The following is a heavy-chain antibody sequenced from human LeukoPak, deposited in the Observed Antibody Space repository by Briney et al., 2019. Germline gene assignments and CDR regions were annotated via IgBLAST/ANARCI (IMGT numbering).Heavy chain of an antibody. CDR3: ARVDTVMAYYFDL. V-gene: IGHV3-53*04. Sequence: GGSLRLSCVASGFTVSTNCMTWVRQAPGKGLEWVSTIYSGGTTYYADSVMGRFTISRHNSRNTLYLQMNSLRAEDTAVYYCARVDTVMAYYFDLWGQGTLVTVSS. D-gene: IGHD5-18*01. CDR1: GFTVSTNC. J-gene: IGHJ4*02. CDR2: IYSGGTT.